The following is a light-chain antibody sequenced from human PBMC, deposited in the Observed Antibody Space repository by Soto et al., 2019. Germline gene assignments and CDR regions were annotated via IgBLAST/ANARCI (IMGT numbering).Light chain of an antibody. Sequence: QSALTQPAYVSGSPGQSITISCTGTSSDVGGYNYVSWYQQHPGKAPKLMIYDVSNWPSGVSNRFSGSKSGNTASLTISGLQAEDEADYYCSSYTSSSTPVVFGGGTKLTV. J-gene: IGLJ2*01. CDR1: SSDVGGYNY. V-gene: IGLV2-14*01. CDR2: DVS. CDR3: SSYTSSSTPVV.